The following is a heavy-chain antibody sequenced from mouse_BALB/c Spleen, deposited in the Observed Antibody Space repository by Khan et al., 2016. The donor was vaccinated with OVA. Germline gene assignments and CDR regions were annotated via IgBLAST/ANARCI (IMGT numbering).Heavy chain of an antibody. Sequence: EVQLQESGPSLVKPSQTLSLTCSVTGDSITSGYWNWIRKFPGNKLEYMWYMIYSGSTYYNPSLKSRISITRHTSKNPYYLQLKYVTTEDTATYYCARSTDRYAFAYWGQGTLVTVSA. CDR3: ARSTDRYAFAY. CDR2: MIYSGST. V-gene: IGHV3-8*02. D-gene: IGHD2-14*01. J-gene: IGHJ3*01. CDR1: GDSITSGY.